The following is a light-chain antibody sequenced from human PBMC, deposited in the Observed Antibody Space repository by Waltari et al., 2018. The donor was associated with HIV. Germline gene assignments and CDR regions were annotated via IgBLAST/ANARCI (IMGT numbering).Light chain of an antibody. V-gene: IGLV3-1*01. J-gene: IGLJ3*02. CDR3: QAWDSSAVV. CDR2: QDT. CDR1: DVGAKF. Sequence: SYDLIQPPSLSVSPGQTATIPCSGADVGAKFASWYQQKPGRYPVLIIYQDTKRPSGIPERFSGSNSGNTATLTISGTQAVDEADYYCQAWDSSAVVFGGGTKLTVL.